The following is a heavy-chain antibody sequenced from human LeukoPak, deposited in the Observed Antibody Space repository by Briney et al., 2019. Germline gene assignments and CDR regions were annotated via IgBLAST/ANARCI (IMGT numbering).Heavy chain of an antibody. CDR3: ATEVTSIVPDY. CDR2: FDPENDER. CDR1: GHTLSELP. J-gene: IGHJ4*02. V-gene: IGHV1-24*01. Sequence: ASVKVSCKVSGHTLSELPMYWVRQAPGEGLEWMGGFDPENDERIYAQKFRGRVTMTEDTSTDTAYMELLSLSSDDTAVYYCATEVTSIVPDYWGQGTPVTVSS. D-gene: IGHD2-21*02.